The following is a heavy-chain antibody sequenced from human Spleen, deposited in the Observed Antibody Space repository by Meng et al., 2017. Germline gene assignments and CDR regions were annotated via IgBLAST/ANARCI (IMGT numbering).Heavy chain of an antibody. CDR3: ARGPRITVAGGWFDP. V-gene: IGHV4-34*01. CDR1: GGSISGYY. D-gene: IGHD4-11*01. CDR2: INHSGST. Sequence: QVQLKQWGEGRLKPSETLSLTCAVYGGSISGYYWTWIRQPPGKGLEWIGEINHSGSTTYNPSLKSRVTISVDTSKNQFSLKLNSVTAADTAVYYCARGPRITVAGGWFDPWGQGTLVTVSS. J-gene: IGHJ5*02.